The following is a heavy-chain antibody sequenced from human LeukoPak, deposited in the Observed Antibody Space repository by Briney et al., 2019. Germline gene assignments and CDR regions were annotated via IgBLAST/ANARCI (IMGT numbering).Heavy chain of an antibody. V-gene: IGHV3-48*03. CDR3: AREGPYSGSSIDY. Sequence: GGSLRLSCAASGFTFSSYEMNWVRQAPGKGLEWVSYISSSGSTIYYADSAKGRFTISRDNAKNSLYLQMNSLGAEDTAVYYCAREGPYSGSSIDYWGQGTLVTVSS. J-gene: IGHJ4*02. CDR2: ISSSGSTI. D-gene: IGHD1-26*01. CDR1: GFTFSSYE.